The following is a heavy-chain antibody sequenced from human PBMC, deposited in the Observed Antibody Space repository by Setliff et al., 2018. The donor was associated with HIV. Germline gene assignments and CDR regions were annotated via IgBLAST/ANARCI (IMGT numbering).Heavy chain of an antibody. V-gene: IGHV3-72*01. CDR1: GFTFSDHY. CDR2: TTNKADSDNT. J-gene: IGHJ4*02. CDR3: VRGLGSEFDY. Sequence: GGSLRLSCAASGFTFSDHYMDWVRQAPGKGLEWVGRTTNKADSDNTSYAASVKGRFTIARDDSKKSLYLQMNSLKIEDTAVYYCVRGLGSEFDYWGQGTLVTVSS. D-gene: IGHD2-15*01.